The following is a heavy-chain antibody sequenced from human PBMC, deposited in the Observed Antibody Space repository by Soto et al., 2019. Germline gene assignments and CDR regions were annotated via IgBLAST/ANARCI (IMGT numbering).Heavy chain of an antibody. Sequence: QVQLQESGPGLVKPSQTLSHTCTVSGGSISSGDYYWSWIRQPPGKGLECIGYIYYSGSTYYNPSFKSRVTISVDTSKNQFSLKLSSVTAADTAVYYCARGKMTSSLYYYYYYGMDVWGQGTTVTVSS. D-gene: IGHD2-21*02. CDR2: IYYSGST. J-gene: IGHJ6*02. CDR1: GGSISSGDYY. CDR3: ARGKMTSSLYYYYYYGMDV. V-gene: IGHV4-30-4*01.